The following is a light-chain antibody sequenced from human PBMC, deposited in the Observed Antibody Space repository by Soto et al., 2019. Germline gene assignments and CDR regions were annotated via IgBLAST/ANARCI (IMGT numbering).Light chain of an antibody. V-gene: IGKV3-20*01. CDR3: QQYGSSPQT. CDR2: GAS. J-gene: IGKJ2*01. CDR1: QSVSSSY. Sequence: ETVLTQSPGTLSLSPGERATLSCRASQSVSSSYLAWYQQKSGQAPRLLIYGASSRATGIPDRFSGSGSGTDFTLTISRLEPEDFAVYYCQQYGSSPQTFGQGTKLEIK.